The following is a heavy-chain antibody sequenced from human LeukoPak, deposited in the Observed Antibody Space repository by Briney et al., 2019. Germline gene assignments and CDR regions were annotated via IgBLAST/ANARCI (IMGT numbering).Heavy chain of an antibody. J-gene: IGHJ4*02. Sequence: GGSLRLSCAASGFTFRSYWMSWVRQAPGKGLEWVANIKQDGSEKYYVDSVKGRFTISRDNAKNSLYLQMNSLRAEDTAVYYCARSNEARLYHFDYWGQGTLVTVSS. CDR2: IKQDGSEK. CDR3: ARSNEARLYHFDY. V-gene: IGHV3-7*01. D-gene: IGHD2-8*01. CDR1: GFTFRSYW.